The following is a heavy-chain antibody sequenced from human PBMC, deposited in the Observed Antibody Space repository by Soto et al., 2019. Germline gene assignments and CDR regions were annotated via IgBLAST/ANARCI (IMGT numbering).Heavy chain of an antibody. Sequence: PGDSPKVCTQCSGYHSTSYWSILVRPMPGKGLEWMGRIDPSDSYTNYSPSFQGHVTISADKSISTAYLQWSSLKASDTAMYYRARHRYYDSSGPSDYWGNGTLVTVSS. CDR2: IDPSDSYT. CDR1: GYHSTSYW. J-gene: IGHJ4*01. CDR3: ARHRYYDSSGPSDY. V-gene: IGHV5-10-1*01. D-gene: IGHD3-22*01.